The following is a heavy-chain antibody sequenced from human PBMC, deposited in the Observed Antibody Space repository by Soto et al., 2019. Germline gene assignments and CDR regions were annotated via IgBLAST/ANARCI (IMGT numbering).Heavy chain of an antibody. V-gene: IGHV1-69*01. D-gene: IGHD6-19*01. CDR3: AREWARTNGWPRTPNYGMDV. J-gene: IGHJ6*02. CDR2: IIPIFRTT. Sequence: QVQLVQSGAEVKKPGSSVKVSCKTSGGTFSTYAISWVRQAPGQGLEWMGGIIPIFRTTNYAQKFRGRVTIGADESTGTAYMELSSLRTEDTAMYYCAREWARTNGWPRTPNYGMDVWGQGTTVTVSS. CDR1: GGTFSTYA.